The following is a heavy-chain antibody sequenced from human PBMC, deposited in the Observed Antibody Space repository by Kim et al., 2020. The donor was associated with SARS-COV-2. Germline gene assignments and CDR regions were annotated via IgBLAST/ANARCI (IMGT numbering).Heavy chain of an antibody. CDR1: GFTFNNYG. Sequence: GGSLRLSCTASGFTFNNYGMHWVRQAPGKGLEWVGVISYDGSKKTYAAFVEGRFTISRDYLKNTLFLEMNSLRPEDTGVYYCAKARVLFWSVLFKGDACDVWGRETVVSVSS. CDR3: AKARVLFWSVLFKGDACDV. CDR2: ISYDGSKK. V-gene: IGHV3-30*18. J-gene: IGHJ3*01. D-gene: IGHD3-9*01.